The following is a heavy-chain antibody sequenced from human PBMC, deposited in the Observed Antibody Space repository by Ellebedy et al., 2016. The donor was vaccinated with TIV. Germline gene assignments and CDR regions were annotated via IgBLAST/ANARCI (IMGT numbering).Heavy chain of an antibody. J-gene: IGHJ4*02. V-gene: IGHV3-30*02. CDR2: IWFDGSNK. CDR1: GFTFSSYG. Sequence: GESLKISCAASGFTFSSYGMHWVRQAPGKGLEWVAVIWFDGSNKYYADSVKGRFTISRDNSKNTLYLQMNSLRAEDTAVYYCAKGGVSGYDYWGQGTLVTVSS. D-gene: IGHD5-12*01. CDR3: AKGGVSGYDY.